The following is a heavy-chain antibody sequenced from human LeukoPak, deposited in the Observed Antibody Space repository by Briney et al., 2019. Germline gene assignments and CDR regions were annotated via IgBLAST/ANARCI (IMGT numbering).Heavy chain of an antibody. CDR1: GGTFSSYA. D-gene: IGHD4-23*01. J-gene: IGHJ2*01. CDR2: IIPIFGTA. V-gene: IGHV1-69*13. Sequence: SVKVSCKASGGTFSSYAISWVRQAPGQGLEWMGGIIPIFGTANYAQKFQGRVTITADESTSTAYMELSSLRSEDTAVYYCARDNYGGNSDWYFDLWGRGTLVTVSS. CDR3: ARDNYGGNSDWYFDL.